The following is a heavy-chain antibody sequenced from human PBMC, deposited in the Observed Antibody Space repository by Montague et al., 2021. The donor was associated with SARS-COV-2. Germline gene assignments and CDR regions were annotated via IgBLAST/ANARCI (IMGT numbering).Heavy chain of an antibody. Sequence: SETLSLTCAVHGGSFSGYYWSWIRQPPGKGLEWIGEINHSGSTNYNPSLKSRVTISVDTSKNQFSLKLSSVTAADTAVYYCASLTLGSCSSTSCYSDWFDPGGKGPRVP. J-gene: IGHJ5*02. CDR1: GGSFSGYY. D-gene: IGHD2-2*02. V-gene: IGHV4-34*01. CDR2: INHSGST. CDR3: ASLTLGSCSSTSCYSDWFDP.